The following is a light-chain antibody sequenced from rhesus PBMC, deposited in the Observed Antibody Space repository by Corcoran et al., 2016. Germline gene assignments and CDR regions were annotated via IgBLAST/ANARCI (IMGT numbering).Light chain of an antibody. Sequence: DIQMTQSPSSLSASVGDTVTITCRASQSISSWLDWYQQKTGKAPNLLIYKASRLQSGGPSRFSGSGSGTVFTLTISSLQPEDLATYYCLPYSSSPWTFGQGTKVEIK. CDR1: QSISSW. J-gene: IGKJ1*01. CDR2: KAS. V-gene: IGKV1-22*01. CDR3: LPYSSSPWT.